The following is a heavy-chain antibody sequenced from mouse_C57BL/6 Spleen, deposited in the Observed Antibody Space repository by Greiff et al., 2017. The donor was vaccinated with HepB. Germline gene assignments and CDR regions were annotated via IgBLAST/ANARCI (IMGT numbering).Heavy chain of an antibody. CDR2: INPNNGGT. J-gene: IGHJ3*01. D-gene: IGHD2-5*01. CDR1: GYTFTDSY. V-gene: IGHV1-26*01. CDR3: ARTYHSNSPFAY. Sequence: EVQLQQSGPELVKPGASVKISCKASGYTFTDSYMNWVKQSPGKSLEWIGDINPNNGGTKYNQKFKGKATLTVDKSSSTADMERRSLTSEDSAVYYWARTYHSNSPFAYWGQGTLVTVSA.